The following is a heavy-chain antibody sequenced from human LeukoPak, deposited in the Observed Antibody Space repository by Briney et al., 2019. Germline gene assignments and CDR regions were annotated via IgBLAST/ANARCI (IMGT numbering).Heavy chain of an antibody. Sequence: GRSLRLSCAASGFTFSSYAMHWVRQAPGKGLEWVAVISYDGSNKYYADSVKGRLTISRDNSKNTLYLQMNSLRAEDTAVYYCAREGAVLRYFDWLSTAFDYWGQGTLGTVSS. CDR1: GFTFSSYA. V-gene: IGHV3-30*04. CDR2: ISYDGSNK. D-gene: IGHD3-9*01. CDR3: AREGAVLRYFDWLSTAFDY. J-gene: IGHJ4*02.